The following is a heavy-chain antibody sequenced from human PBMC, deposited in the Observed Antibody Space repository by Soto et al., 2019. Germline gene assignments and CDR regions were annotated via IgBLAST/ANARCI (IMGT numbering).Heavy chain of an antibody. CDR3: ANSRGSGWYGAFDI. J-gene: IGHJ3*02. CDR1: VFTFSSYA. Sequence: PGWSLRLSCSASVFTFSSYAVSWCRQGTGEGLEWVSDISGSGGSTYYADSVKGRFTISRDNSKITLYLQMNSLRAEDTAVYYCANSRGSGWYGAFDIWGQGTMVTVSS. CDR2: ISGSGGST. D-gene: IGHD6-19*01. V-gene: IGHV3-23*01.